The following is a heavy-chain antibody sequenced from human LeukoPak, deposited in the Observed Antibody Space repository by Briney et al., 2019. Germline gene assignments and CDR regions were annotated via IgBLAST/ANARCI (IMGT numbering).Heavy chain of an antibody. D-gene: IGHD1-26*01. CDR2: IRYDGSNK. Sequence: PGGSLRLSCAASGFTFSSYGMHWVRQAPGKGLEWVAFIRYDGSNKYYADSVKGRFTISRDNSKNTLYLQMNSLRAEDTAVYYCARESLEYSGSYYWGQGTLVTVSS. CDR1: GFTFSSYG. CDR3: ARESLEYSGSYY. V-gene: IGHV3-30*02. J-gene: IGHJ4*02.